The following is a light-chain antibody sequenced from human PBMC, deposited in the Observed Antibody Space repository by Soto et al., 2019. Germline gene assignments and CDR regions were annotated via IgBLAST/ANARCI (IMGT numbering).Light chain of an antibody. J-gene: IGKJ2*01. CDR3: QQAFRFPHT. CDR1: QAINGW. Sequence: DIQMTQSPPSVSASVGDRVTITCRASQAINGWLSWYQQKPGKAPKLLISVASRLESGVASRFSGSGAGTEFSLTVTSLQPEDFATYYCQQAFRFPHTFGQGTRLEI. V-gene: IGKV1-12*01. CDR2: VAS.